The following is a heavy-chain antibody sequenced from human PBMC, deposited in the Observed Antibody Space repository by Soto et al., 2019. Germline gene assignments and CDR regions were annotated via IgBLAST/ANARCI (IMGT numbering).Heavy chain of an antibody. J-gene: IGHJ6*03. CDR2: ISTSGTTT. CDR1: GFTFSDYY. Sequence: GGSLRLSCAASGFTFSDYYMTWIRQAPGKGLEWVSYISTSGTTTYYAESVKGRFTISRDNAQNSLYLQMNSLRAEDTAVYYYARGAFGPYYHYHLDVRGKGTTVTVSS. CDR3: ARGAFGPYYHYHLDV. V-gene: IGHV3-11*01. D-gene: IGHD3-3*02.